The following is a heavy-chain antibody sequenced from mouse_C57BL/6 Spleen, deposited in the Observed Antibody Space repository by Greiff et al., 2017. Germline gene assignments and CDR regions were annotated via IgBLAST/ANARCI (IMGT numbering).Heavy chain of an antibody. D-gene: IGHD3-3*01. V-gene: IGHV5-4*01. J-gene: IGHJ2*01. Sequence: EVKLMESGGGLVKPGGSLKLSCAASGFTFSSYAMSWVRQTPEKRLEWVATISDGGSYTYYPDNVKGRFTISRDNAKNNLYLQMSHLKSEDTAMYYCAREGGTHFDYWGQGTTLTVSS. CDR2: ISDGGSYT. CDR3: AREGGTHFDY. CDR1: GFTFSSYA.